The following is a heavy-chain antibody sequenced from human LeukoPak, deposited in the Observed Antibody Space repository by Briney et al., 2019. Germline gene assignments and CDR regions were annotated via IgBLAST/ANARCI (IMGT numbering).Heavy chain of an antibody. CDR3: ARDGVATMDY. CDR1: GYTFTSYY. CDR2: INPSGGST. J-gene: IGHJ4*02. V-gene: IGHV1-46*01. D-gene: IGHD5-12*01. Sequence: ASVKLSCKASGYTFTSYYMHWVRQAPGQGLEWMGIINPSGGSTSYAQKFQGRVTMTRDMSTSTDYMELSSLRPEDTAVYYCARDGVATMDYWGQGTLVTVSS.